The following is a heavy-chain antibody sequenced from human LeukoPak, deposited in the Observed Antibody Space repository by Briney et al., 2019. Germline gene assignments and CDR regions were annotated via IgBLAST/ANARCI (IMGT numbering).Heavy chain of an antibody. Sequence: PGGSLRLSCAASGFTVSRKYMSWVRQAPGKGLEWVSLIYSDGSTYYADSVKGRFSISRDNSKNTLYLQMNSLRVEDTAVYYCASSNCDGDRYLDYWGQGSLVTVSS. V-gene: IGHV3-53*01. D-gene: IGHD2-21*02. CDR1: GFTVSRKY. CDR3: ASSNCDGDRYLDY. J-gene: IGHJ4*02. CDR2: IYSDGST.